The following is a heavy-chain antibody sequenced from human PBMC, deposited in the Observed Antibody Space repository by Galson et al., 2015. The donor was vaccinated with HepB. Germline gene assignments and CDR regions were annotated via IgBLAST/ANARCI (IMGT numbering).Heavy chain of an antibody. CDR1: GFSLSTSGVG. Sequence: PALVKPTQTLTLTCTFSGFSLSTSGVGVVWIRQPPGKALEWLALIYWNDDKRYSPSLRSRLTITKDTSKNQVVLTMTNMDPVDTATYYCAHSWGSWGWFDPWGQGTLVTVSS. CDR3: AHSWGSWGWFDP. D-gene: IGHD3-16*01. CDR2: IYWNDDK. V-gene: IGHV2-5*01. J-gene: IGHJ5*02.